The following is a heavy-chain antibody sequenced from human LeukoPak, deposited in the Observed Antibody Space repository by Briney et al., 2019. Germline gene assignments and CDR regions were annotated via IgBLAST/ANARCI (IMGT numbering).Heavy chain of an antibody. CDR2: IKPTKTGGGAP. V-gene: IGHV3-15*01. D-gene: IGHD5-18*01. Sequence: GGSLRLSCAASGFTFSDAWMTWVRQAPGKGLEWVGRIKPTKTGGGAPYYSAPVKGRFTISRDDSTDRLYLHMNSLKTEDTAVYFCAREGSLYGYHSFDSWGQGTLVTVSS. J-gene: IGHJ4*02. CDR1: GFTFSDAW. CDR3: AREGSLYGYHSFDS.